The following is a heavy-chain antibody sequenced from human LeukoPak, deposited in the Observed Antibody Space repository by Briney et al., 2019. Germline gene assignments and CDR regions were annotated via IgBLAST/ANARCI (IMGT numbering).Heavy chain of an antibody. CDR2: ISDSGGST. V-gene: IGHV3-23*01. D-gene: IGHD1-1*01. J-gene: IGHJ4*02. CDR3: ATPSHGTGFDY. CDR1: GFTFSSYA. Sequence: GGSLRLSCAASGFTFSSYAMSWVRQAPGKALEWVSSISDSGGSTYYADSMKGRFTISRDNSKNTLYLQMNSLRAEDTAVYYCATPSHGTGFDYWGQGTLVTVSS.